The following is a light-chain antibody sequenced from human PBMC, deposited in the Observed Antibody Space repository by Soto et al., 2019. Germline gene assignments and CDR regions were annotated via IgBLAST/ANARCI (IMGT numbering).Light chain of an antibody. CDR2: EVS. Sequence: QSALTQPASVSGSPGQSITISCTGTSSDVGGYNYVSWYQQHPGKAPKLMIYEVSNRPSGVSNRFSGSKSGHTACLTISGLQAEDEADYYCSSYTSSSTLVFGGGTKLTVL. CDR1: SSDVGGYNY. CDR3: SSYTSSSTLV. V-gene: IGLV2-14*01. J-gene: IGLJ2*01.